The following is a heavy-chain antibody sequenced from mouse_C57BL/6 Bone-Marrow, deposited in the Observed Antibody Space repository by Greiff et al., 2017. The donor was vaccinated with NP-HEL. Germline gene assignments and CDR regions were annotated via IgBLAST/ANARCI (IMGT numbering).Heavy chain of an antibody. CDR1: GYSITSGYY. Sequence: EVQLVESGPGLVKPSQSLSLTCSVTGYSITSGYYWNWIRQFPGNKLEWMGYISYDGSNNYNPSLKNRISITRDTSKNQFFLKLNSVTTEDTATYYCAKKWVLLRYGTVDYWGQGTSVTVSS. J-gene: IGHJ4*01. V-gene: IGHV3-6*01. CDR3: AKKWVLLRYGTVDY. D-gene: IGHD1-1*01. CDR2: ISYDGSN.